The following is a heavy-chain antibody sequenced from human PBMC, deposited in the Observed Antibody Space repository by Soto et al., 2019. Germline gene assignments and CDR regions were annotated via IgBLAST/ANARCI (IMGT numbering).Heavy chain of an antibody. V-gene: IGHV6-1*01. CDR2: KYFRYKWYN. J-gene: IGHJ5*02. D-gene: IGHD5-12*01. CDR3: AKGENLGPKNGYAFYX. Sequence: QTLSLTCSISGDSVSSNTASWNWIRQSPSRGLEWLGRKYFRYKWYNDYAVPLKSRIIINPDTSNNQFSLQLNYVTTEDTAVYFCAKGENLGPKNGYAFYXWGHGIIVTVSX. CDR1: GDSVSSNTAS.